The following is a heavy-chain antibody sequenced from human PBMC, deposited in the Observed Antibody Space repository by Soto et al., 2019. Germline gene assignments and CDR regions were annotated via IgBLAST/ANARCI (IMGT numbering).Heavy chain of an antibody. V-gene: IGHV1-46*01. D-gene: IGHD3-22*01. Sequence: ASVKVSWKASGYTFTSYYMHWVRQAPGQGLEWMGIINPSGGSTSYAQKFQGRVTMTRDTSTSTVYMELSRVRSEDTAVYYCARRIGYYDSSGYYFDYWGQGTLVTVSS. CDR2: INPSGGST. J-gene: IGHJ4*02. CDR3: ARRIGYYDSSGYYFDY. CDR1: GYTFTSYY.